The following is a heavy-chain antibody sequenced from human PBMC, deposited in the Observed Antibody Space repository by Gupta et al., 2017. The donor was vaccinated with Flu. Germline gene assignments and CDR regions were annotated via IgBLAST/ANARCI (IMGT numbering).Heavy chain of an antibody. CDR3: ARDFESSGWSNFDY. Sequence: QVQLQESGPGLVKPSQTLSLTCTVSGGSISSGSYYWSWIRQPAGKGLEWIGRIYTSGSTNYNPSLKSRVTISVDTSKNQFSLKLSSVTAADTAVYYCARDFESSGWSNFDYGGQGTLITVSS. J-gene: IGHJ4*02. CDR1: GGSISSGSYY. CDR2: IYTSGST. V-gene: IGHV4-61*02. D-gene: IGHD6-19*01.